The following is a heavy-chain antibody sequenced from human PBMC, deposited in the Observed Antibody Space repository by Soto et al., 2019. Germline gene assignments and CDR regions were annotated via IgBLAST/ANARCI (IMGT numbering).Heavy chain of an antibody. J-gene: IGHJ5*02. CDR3: ALFESDDDVWGSFRS. V-gene: IGHV1-69*13. CDR1: GGIFSNYD. D-gene: IGHD3-16*01. CDR2: IIPLFGKP. Sequence: VASVKVSCKASGGIFSNYDFSWVRQAPGQGLEWMGGIIPLFGKPSYAQKFQGRLIISADASTNRAYLDLYSLTTEDAGIYYCALFESDDDVWGSFRSWGQGTPVTVSS.